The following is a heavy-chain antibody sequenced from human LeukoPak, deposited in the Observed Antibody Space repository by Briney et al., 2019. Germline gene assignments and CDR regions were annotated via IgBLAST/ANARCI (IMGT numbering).Heavy chain of an antibody. D-gene: IGHD1-26*01. CDR2: ISSSSSYI. J-gene: IGHJ6*03. CDR1: GFTFSSYS. CDR3: ARAYSERYGLGYYYMDV. Sequence: PGGSLRLSCAASGFTFSSYSMNWVRQAPGKGLEWVSSISSSSSYIYYADSVKGRFTISRDNAKKSLYLQMNSLRVEGTAVYYCARAYSERYGLGYYYMDVWGKGTTVTVSS. V-gene: IGHV3-21*01.